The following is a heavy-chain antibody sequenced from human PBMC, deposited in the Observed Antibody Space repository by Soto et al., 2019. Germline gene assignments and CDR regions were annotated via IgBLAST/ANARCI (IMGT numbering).Heavy chain of an antibody. J-gene: IGHJ4*02. CDR2: ISGSGNTI. Sequence: GGSLRLSCAASGFTFITNAMSWVRQSPVMGLEFVSLISGSGNTIYYADSVKGRFTISRDNSKNTVSLQMNSLRAEDTAVYYCAKVGYDTYGYYLRSLDYWGQGTLVTVSS. D-gene: IGHD3-3*01. V-gene: IGHV3-23*01. CDR1: GFTFITNA. CDR3: AKVGYDTYGYYLRSLDY.